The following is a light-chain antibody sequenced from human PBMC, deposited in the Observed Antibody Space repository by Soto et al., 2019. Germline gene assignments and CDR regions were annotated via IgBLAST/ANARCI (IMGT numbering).Light chain of an antibody. J-gene: IGKJ5*01. Sequence: EIVMTQSPATLSVSPGERATLSCRASQSVSSNLAWYQQKPGQAPGLLIYGASTRATGIPARFSGSGSGTEFTLTISSLQSEDFAVYYCQQYNNWPHLTFGQGTRLEIK. CDR2: GAS. CDR3: QQYNNWPHLT. CDR1: QSVSSN. V-gene: IGKV3-15*01.